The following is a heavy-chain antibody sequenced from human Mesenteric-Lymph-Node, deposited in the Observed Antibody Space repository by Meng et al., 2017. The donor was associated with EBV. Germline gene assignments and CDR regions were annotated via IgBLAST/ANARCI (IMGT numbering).Heavy chain of an antibody. CDR1: GFIFNIYW. Sequence: VEFAGGSVQSGGVLRLSCVASGFIFNIYWMNWVRQASGEGRVWVSRIDSDGSSTSYADSEKGRFTSSRENAKNTLYLQMNSLRAEDTAIYYCVRDYPSFYPWGQGTLVTVSS. V-gene: IGHV3-74*01. CDR3: VRDYPSFYP. J-gene: IGHJ4*02. CDR2: IDSDGSST. D-gene: IGHD3-16*02.